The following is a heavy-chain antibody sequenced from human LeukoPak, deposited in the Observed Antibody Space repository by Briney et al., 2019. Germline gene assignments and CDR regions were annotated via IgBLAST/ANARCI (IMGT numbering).Heavy chain of an antibody. Sequence: SETLSLTCTVSGGSISSYYWSWIRQPPGKGLEWIGYIYFSGNTNYNPSLKSRVTISVDTSNNQFSLKLSSVTAADTAVYYCARGTVHYDSSAILFDYWGQGTLVTVSS. D-gene: IGHD3-22*01. CDR3: ARGTVHYDSSAILFDY. CDR2: IYFSGNT. J-gene: IGHJ4*02. V-gene: IGHV4-59*08. CDR1: GGSISSYY.